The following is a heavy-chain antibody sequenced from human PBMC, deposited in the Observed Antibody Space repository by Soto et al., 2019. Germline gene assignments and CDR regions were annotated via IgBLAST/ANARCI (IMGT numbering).Heavy chain of an antibody. Sequence: GASVKVSCKASGYTFTSYGISWVRQAPGQGLEWMGWISAYNGNTNYAQKLQGRVTMTTDTSTGTAYMELRSLRSDDTAVYYCARESPSPARHPDAFDIWGQGTMVTVSS. CDR1: GYTFTSYG. V-gene: IGHV1-18*01. CDR3: ARESPSPARHPDAFDI. CDR2: ISAYNGNT. J-gene: IGHJ3*02.